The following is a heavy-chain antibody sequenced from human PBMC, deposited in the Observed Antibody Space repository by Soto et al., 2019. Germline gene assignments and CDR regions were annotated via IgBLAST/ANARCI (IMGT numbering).Heavy chain of an antibody. D-gene: IGHD1-26*01. V-gene: IGHV1-69*13. CDR1: GGTFSSYA. CDR3: ARHVGGSYDFDY. CDR2: IIPIFGTA. Sequence: GASVKVSCKASGGTFSSYAISWVRQAPGQGLEWMGGIIPIFGTANYAQKFQGRVTITADESTSTAYMELSSLRSEDTAVYYCARHVGGSYDFDYWGQGTLVTVSS. J-gene: IGHJ4*02.